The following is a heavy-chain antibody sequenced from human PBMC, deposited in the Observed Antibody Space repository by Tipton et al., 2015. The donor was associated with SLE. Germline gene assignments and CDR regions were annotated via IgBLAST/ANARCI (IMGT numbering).Heavy chain of an antibody. CDR1: GFTFGDYA. V-gene: IGHV3-49*04. J-gene: IGHJ3*02. CDR3: TRVGTMRELKAFDI. Sequence: SLRLSCRASGFTFGDYAMNWVRQAPGKGLEWVSFIRSKAYGGTPEYAASVKGRFTISRDDSKSIASLQMNSLNTEDTAVYYCTRVGTMRELKAFDIWGQGTVVTVSS. D-gene: IGHD1-26*01. CDR2: IRSKAYGGTP.